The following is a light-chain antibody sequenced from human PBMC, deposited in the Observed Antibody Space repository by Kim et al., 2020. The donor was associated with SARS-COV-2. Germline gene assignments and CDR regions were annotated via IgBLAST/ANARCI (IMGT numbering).Light chain of an antibody. V-gene: IGLV3-1*01. CDR1: KLGNKY. J-gene: IGLJ3*02. CDR2: QDS. CDR3: QAWDSSTAV. Sequence: SLPPGQTASITCSGNKLGNKYACWYQKKPGQSPVLVIYQDSKRPSGIPERFSGSNSGNTATLTISGTQAMDEADYYCQAWDSSTAVFGGGTQLTVL.